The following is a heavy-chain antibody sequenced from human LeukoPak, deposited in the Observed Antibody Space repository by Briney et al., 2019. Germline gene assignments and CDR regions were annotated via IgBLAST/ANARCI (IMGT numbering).Heavy chain of an antibody. V-gene: IGHV4-61*02. CDR3: AKSGGYGLIDK. CDR1: GGSISSGSYY. J-gene: IGHJ4*02. CDR2: FYTSGST. D-gene: IGHD1-26*01. Sequence: SETLSLTCTVSGGSISSGSYYWSWIRQPAGKGLEWIGRFYTSGSTNYNPSLKSRVTISVDTSKNLFSLRLNSMTAADTAVYYCAKSGGYGLIDKWGQGTLVTVSS.